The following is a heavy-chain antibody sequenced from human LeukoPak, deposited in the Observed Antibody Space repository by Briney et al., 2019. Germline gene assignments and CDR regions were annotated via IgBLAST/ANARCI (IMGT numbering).Heavy chain of an antibody. J-gene: IGHJ6*02. CDR1: GFTFSDYY. V-gene: IGHV3-53*04. CDR3: ARDLGHTRYYYGMDV. CDR2: IYSGGST. Sequence: GGSLRLSCAASGFTFSDYYMSWIRQAPGKGLEWVSVIYSGGSTYYADSVKGRFTISRHNSKNTLYLQMNSLRAEDTAVYYCARDLGHTRYYYGMDVWGQGTTVTVSS. D-gene: IGHD7-27*01.